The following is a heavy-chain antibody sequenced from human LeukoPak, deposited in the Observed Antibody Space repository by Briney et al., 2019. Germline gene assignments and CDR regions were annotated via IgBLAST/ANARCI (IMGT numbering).Heavy chain of an antibody. CDR3: ATARWVTTDFDY. Sequence: GGSLRLSCAASGFTFDDYAMHWVRQGPGKGLVWVSRINSDGSSTSYADSVKGRFTISRDNAKNTLYLQMNSLRAEDTAVYYCATARWVTTDFDYWGQGTLVTVSS. V-gene: IGHV3-74*01. D-gene: IGHD4-17*01. CDR1: GFTFDDYA. CDR2: INSDGSST. J-gene: IGHJ4*02.